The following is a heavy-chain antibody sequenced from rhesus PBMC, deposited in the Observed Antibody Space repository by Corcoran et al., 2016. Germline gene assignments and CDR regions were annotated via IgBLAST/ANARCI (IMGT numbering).Heavy chain of an antibody. CDR1: GYTFTDYY. CDR2: NKPKTGGT. J-gene: IGHJ4*01. D-gene: IGHD7-45*01. CDR3: QRDNWGFDY. Sequence: QVQLVQSGAEVKRPGSSVKVSCKASGYTFTDYYIPWVRQAPGQGLEGGGKNKPKTGGTKLGQEFQGRITLNRDIWTRTAYMELSSLRYEDTAVYYWQRDNWGFDYWGQGVLVTVSS. V-gene: IGHV1-138*01.